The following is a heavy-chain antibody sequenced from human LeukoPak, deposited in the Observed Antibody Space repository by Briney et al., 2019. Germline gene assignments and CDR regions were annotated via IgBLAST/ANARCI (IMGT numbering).Heavy chain of an antibody. CDR3: ARRSKVCSSGGSCYYNWFDP. V-gene: IGHV6-1*01. D-gene: IGHD2-15*01. Sequence: SQTLSLTCAISGDSVSSNSAAWNWIRQSPSRGLEWLGRTYYRSKWYNDYAVSVKSRITINPDTSKNQFSLQLNSVTPEDTAVYYCARRSKVCSSGGSCYYNWFDPWGQGTLVTVSS. J-gene: IGHJ5*02. CDR1: GDSVSSNSAA. CDR2: TYYRSKWYN.